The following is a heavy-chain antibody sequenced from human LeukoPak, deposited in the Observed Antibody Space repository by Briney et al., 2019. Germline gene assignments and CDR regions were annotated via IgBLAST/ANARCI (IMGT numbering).Heavy chain of an antibody. V-gene: IGHV4-38-2*01. J-gene: IGHJ3*02. D-gene: IGHD5-12*01. Sequence: PSETLSLTCAVSGYSISSGYYWGWIRQPPGKGLEWIGSLWHSGSTYYNPFLKSRVTMSVDTSKNQFSLKLSSVTAVDTAVYYCATINSSYDFAAFDIWGQGTMVTVSS. CDR2: LWHSGST. CDR1: GYSISSGYY. CDR3: ATINSSYDFAAFDI.